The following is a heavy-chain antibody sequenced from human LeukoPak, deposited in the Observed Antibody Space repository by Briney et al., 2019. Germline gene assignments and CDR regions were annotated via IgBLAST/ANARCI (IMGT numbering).Heavy chain of an antibody. CDR1: GYTFTSYG. CDR3: ARVGYGDYVSYFDY. CDR2: ISANNGNT. D-gene: IGHD4-17*01. V-gene: IGHV1-18*01. Sequence: ASVKVSCKASGYTFTSYGIIWVRRAPGQGLEWMGWISANNGNTNYAQKLQDRVTMTTDTSTSTAYMELRSLRSDDTAVYYCARVGYGDYVSYFDYWGQGTLVTVSS. J-gene: IGHJ4*02.